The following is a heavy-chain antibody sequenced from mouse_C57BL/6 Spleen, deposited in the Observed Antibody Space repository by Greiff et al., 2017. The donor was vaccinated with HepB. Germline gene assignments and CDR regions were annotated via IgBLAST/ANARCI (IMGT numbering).Heavy chain of an antibody. CDR2: IDPSDSYT. J-gene: IGHJ3*01. CDR3: ARGHYYGRAAWFAY. CDR1: GYTFTSYW. V-gene: IGHV1-69*01. Sequence: QVQLQQPGAELVMPGASVKLSCKASGYTFTSYWMHWVKQRPGQGLEWIGEIDPSDSYTNYNQKFKGKSTLTVDKSSSTAYIQLSSLTSEDSAVYYCARGHYYGRAAWFAYWGQGTLVTVSA. D-gene: IGHD1-1*01.